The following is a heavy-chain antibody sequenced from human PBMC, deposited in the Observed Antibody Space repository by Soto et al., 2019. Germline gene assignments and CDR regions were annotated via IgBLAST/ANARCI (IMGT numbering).Heavy chain of an antibody. CDR3: ARGDDYNDGVYASDI. J-gene: IGHJ3*02. D-gene: IGHD4-4*01. CDR1: GFIFSDHY. Sequence: EVQMVESGGGLVQPGRSLRLSCAASGFIFSDHYMDWVRQAPGKGLEWVGRIRDKANSYTTEYAASVKGRSTISRDDSKSSLYLQMNTLNIEDTAVYYCARGDDYNDGVYASDIWGQGTMVTVSS. CDR2: IRDKANSYTT. V-gene: IGHV3-72*01.